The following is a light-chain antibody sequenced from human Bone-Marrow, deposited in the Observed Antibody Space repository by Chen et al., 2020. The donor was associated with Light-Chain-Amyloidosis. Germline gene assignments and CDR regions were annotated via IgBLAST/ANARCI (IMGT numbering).Light chain of an antibody. J-gene: IGLJ2*01. CDR1: DLPTKY. V-gene: IGLV3-25*03. CDR2: RDT. Sequence: SYELTQPPSVSVSPGQTARITCSGDDLPTKYAYWYQQKPGQAPVLVIHRDTERPSGFSERFSGSSSVTTATSTISGVQAEDEADYHCQSADSSGTYEVIFGGGTKLTVL. CDR3: QSADSSGTYEVI.